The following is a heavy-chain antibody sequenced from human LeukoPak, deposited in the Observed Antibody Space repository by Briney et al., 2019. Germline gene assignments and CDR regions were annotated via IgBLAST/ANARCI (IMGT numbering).Heavy chain of an antibody. CDR3: ERALEYYDILTGYSTYYFDY. CDR1: GYTFTSYG. J-gene: IGHJ4*02. D-gene: IGHD3-9*01. CDR2: ISAYNGNT. V-gene: IGHV1-18*01. Sequence: ASVKVSCKASGYTFTSYGISWVRQAPGQGLEWMGWISAYNGNTNYAQKLQGRVTMTTDTSTRTAYMELRSLRSDDTAVYYCERALEYYDILTGYSTYYFDYWGQGTLVTVSS.